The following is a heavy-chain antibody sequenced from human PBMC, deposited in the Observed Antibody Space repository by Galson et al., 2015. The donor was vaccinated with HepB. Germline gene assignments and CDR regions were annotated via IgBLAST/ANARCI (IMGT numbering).Heavy chain of an antibody. CDR2: IIPIFGTA. D-gene: IGHD6-13*01. Sequence: SVKVSCKASGGTFSSYAISWVRQAPGQGLEWMGGIIPIFGTANYAQKFQGRVTITADESTSTAYMELSSLRSEDTAVYYCAGPEHSSPAVAFDYWGQGTLVIVSS. J-gene: IGHJ4*02. CDR3: AGPEHSSPAVAFDY. CDR1: GGTFSSYA. V-gene: IGHV1-69*13.